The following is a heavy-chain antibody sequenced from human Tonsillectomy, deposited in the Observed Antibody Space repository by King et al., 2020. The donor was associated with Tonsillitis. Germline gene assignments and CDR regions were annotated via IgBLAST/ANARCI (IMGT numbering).Heavy chain of an antibody. Sequence: VQLQESGPGLVKPSQTLSLTCTVSGGSISSGGYYWSWIRQHPGKGREWIGYISYSENTYYNPSLKSRVIISVDTSKNQFSLKLSSVTAADTAVYYLARASHYDIFPFDIWGQGTMVTVSS. V-gene: IGHV4-31*03. CDR3: ARASHYDIFPFDI. D-gene: IGHD3-9*01. J-gene: IGHJ3*02. CDR2: ISYSENT. CDR1: GGSISSGGYY.